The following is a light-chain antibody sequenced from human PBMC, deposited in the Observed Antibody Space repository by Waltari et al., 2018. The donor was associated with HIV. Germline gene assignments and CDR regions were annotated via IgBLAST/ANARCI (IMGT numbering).Light chain of an antibody. V-gene: IGLV2-11*01. J-gene: IGLJ3*02. Sequence: QSSLTQPRSVSGSPGQSVTISCSGTSSDVGSYNYVYWYQQHPGKAPKVMIYDVSKRPSGVPERFSGSKSGKTASLTISGLQAEDEADYYCCSYAGMYTWVFGGGTKLTVL. CDR1: SSDVGSYNY. CDR3: CSYAGMYTWV. CDR2: DVS.